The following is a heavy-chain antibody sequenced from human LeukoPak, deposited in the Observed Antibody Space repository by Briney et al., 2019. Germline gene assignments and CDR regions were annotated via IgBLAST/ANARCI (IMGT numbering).Heavy chain of an antibody. CDR2: IYYSGST. Sequence: SETLSLTCTVSGGSISSYYWSWIRQPPGKGLEWIGYIYYSGSTNYTPSLKSPVTISVDTSKNQFSLKLSSVTAADTAVYYCAMRGPSDYWGQGTLVTVSS. CDR3: AMRGPSDY. V-gene: IGHV4-59*08. CDR1: GGSISSYY. J-gene: IGHJ4*02. D-gene: IGHD2-15*01.